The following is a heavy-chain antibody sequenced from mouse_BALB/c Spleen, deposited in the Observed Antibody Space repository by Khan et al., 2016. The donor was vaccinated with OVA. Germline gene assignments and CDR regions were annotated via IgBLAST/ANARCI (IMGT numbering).Heavy chain of an antibody. D-gene: IGHD2-14*01. CDR3: VRDGAYHRNDGWFAY. V-gene: IGHV1-4*01. Sequence: QVHVKQSGAELARPGASVKMSCKASGYTFTSYTIHWIKKRPGQGLEWIGYINPSNGYTNYNQKFKDKATLTTDKSSTTAYLQLSSLTSDDSAVYNCVRDGAYHRNDGWFAYWGQGTLVTASA. CDR1: GYTFTSYT. CDR2: INPSNGYT. J-gene: IGHJ3*01.